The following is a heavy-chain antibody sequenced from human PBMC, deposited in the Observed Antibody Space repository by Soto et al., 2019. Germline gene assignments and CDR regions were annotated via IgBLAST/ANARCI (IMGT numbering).Heavy chain of an antibody. Sequence: QVQLVQSGAEVRKPGASVKVSCKASGYTFSTSGMSWLRQAPGQGLEWMGWISTYNGDTNDAPKFQDRVTMTSDTSTSTVYVEVRSLRSDDTAVYYCARAGAALYYDSGLDVWGQGTRVTVSS. CDR2: ISTYNGDT. V-gene: IGHV1-18*01. D-gene: IGHD2-15*01. CDR3: ARAGAALYYDSGLDV. CDR1: GYTFSTSG. J-gene: IGHJ6*02.